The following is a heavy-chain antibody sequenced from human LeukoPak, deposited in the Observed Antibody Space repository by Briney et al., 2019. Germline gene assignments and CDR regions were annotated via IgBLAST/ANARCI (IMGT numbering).Heavy chain of an antibody. J-gene: IGHJ4*02. Sequence: ASVKVSFKASGYTFTDYYMHWVRQAPGQGLEWMGWINPKSGGTNYAQNFQGRVTMTRDTSISIAYMELSGLRSDDRAVYYCVRDAIAAAGTGGWGQGTLVTVSS. CDR3: VRDAIAAAGTGG. D-gene: IGHD6-13*01. V-gene: IGHV1-2*02. CDR2: INPKSGGT. CDR1: GYTFTDYY.